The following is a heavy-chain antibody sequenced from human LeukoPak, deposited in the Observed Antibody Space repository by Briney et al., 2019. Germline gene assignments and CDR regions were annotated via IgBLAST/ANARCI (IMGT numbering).Heavy chain of an antibody. J-gene: IGHJ3*02. CDR3: ARQPIVVVPAAIRFDAFDI. V-gene: IGHV4-4*07. Sequence: PSETLSLTCTVSGGSISSYYWSWIRQPAGKGLEWIGRIYTSGSTNYNPSLKSRVTVSVDTSKNQFSLKLSSVTAADTAVYYCARQPIVVVPAAIRFDAFDIWGQGTMVTVSS. CDR2: IYTSGST. CDR1: GGSISSYY. D-gene: IGHD2-2*02.